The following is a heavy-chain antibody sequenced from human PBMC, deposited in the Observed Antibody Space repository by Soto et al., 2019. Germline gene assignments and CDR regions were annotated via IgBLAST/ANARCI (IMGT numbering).Heavy chain of an antibody. J-gene: IGHJ5*01. CDR2: ISAYNGNT. D-gene: IGHD3-3*01. CDR3: ARKRITIFGVIIDALGFDS. CDR1: GYTFTSYG. Sequence: ASVKVSCKASGYTFTSYGISWVRQAPGQGLEWMGWISAYNGNTNYAQKFQGRVTMTTDTSTSTAYLELRSLRSDDTAVYYCARKRITIFGVIIDALGFDSWGHGTLVTVSS. V-gene: IGHV1-18*01.